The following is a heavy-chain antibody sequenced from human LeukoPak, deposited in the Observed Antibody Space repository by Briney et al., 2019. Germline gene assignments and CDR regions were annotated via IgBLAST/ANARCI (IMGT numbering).Heavy chain of an antibody. CDR2: INPSGGST. CDR3: ARSYCSGGSCYTGWFDP. J-gene: IGHJ5*02. V-gene: IGHV1-46*01. Sequence: ASVNVSCKASGYTFTSYYMHWVRQAPGQGLEWMGIINPSGGSTSYAQKFQGRVTMTRDTSTSTVYMELSSLRSEDTAVYYCARSYCSGGSCYTGWFDPWGQGTLVTVSS. CDR1: GYTFTSYY. D-gene: IGHD2-15*01.